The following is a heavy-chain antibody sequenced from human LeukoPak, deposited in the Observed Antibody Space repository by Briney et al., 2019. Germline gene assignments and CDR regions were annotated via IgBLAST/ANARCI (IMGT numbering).Heavy chain of an antibody. CDR3: ASYDFWSGHHAFDI. CDR1: GFTFSSYA. V-gene: IGHV3-23*01. J-gene: IGHJ3*02. D-gene: IGHD3-3*01. Sequence: PGGSLRLSCAASGFTFSSYAMSLVRQAPGKGLEWVSAISGSGGSTYYADSVKGRFTISRDNSKNTLYLQMNSLRAEDTAVYYCASYDFWSGHHAFDIWGQGTMVTVSS. CDR2: ISGSGGST.